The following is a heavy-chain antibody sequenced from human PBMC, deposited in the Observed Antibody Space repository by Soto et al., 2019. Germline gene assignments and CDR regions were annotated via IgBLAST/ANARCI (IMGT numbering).Heavy chain of an antibody. CDR1: GYTFTRYY. V-gene: IGHV1-46*01. CDR2: INPSGGST. Sequence: XSVKVAINAFGYTFTRYYMRWVRQAPGQGLEWMGIINPSGGSTSYAQKFQGRVTMTRDTSTSTVYMELSSLRSEDTAVYYCAREDSMTTVVTRNAFDISGQGTMVTV. D-gene: IGHD4-17*01. CDR3: AREDSMTTVVTRNAFDI. J-gene: IGHJ3*02.